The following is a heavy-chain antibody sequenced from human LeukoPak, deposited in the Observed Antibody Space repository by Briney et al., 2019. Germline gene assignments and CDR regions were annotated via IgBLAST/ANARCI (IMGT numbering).Heavy chain of an antibody. Sequence: ASVKVSCKASGYTFTGYYMHWVRQAPGQGLEWMGWINPNSGGTNYAQKFQGRVTMTRDTSISTAYMELSRLRSDDTAVYYCARPSYSGSSTLGDAFDIWGRATMVTVSS. CDR2: INPNSGGT. CDR1: GYTFTGYY. D-gene: IGHD1-26*01. CDR3: ARPSYSGSSTLGDAFDI. J-gene: IGHJ3*02. V-gene: IGHV1-2*02.